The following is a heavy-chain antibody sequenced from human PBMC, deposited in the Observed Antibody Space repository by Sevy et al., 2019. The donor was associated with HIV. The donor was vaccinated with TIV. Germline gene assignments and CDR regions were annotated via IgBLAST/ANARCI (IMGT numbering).Heavy chain of an antibody. Sequence: GSLRLSCAASGFTFSSYWMHWVRQAPGEGLVWVSRINSDGSSTSYADSVKGRFTISRDNAKNTLYLQMNSLRAEDTAVYYCARDLIVGATDWFDPWGQGTLVTVSS. J-gene: IGHJ5*02. V-gene: IGHV3-74*01. CDR1: GFTFSSYW. D-gene: IGHD1-26*01. CDR3: ARDLIVGATDWFDP. CDR2: INSDGSST.